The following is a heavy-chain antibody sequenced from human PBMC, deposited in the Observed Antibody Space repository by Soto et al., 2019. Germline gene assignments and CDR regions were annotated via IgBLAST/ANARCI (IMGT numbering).Heavy chain of an antibody. CDR3: ARGPLVGYYDSSGYYF. J-gene: IGHJ4*02. D-gene: IGHD3-22*01. V-gene: IGHV3-74*01. CDR1: GFTFSSYW. Sequence: GGSLRLSCAASGFTFSSYWMHWVRQAPGKGLVWVSRINSDGSSTSYADSVKGRFTISRDNAKNTLYLQMNSLRAEDTAVYYCARGPLVGYYDSSGYYFGGQGTLVTVSS. CDR2: INSDGSST.